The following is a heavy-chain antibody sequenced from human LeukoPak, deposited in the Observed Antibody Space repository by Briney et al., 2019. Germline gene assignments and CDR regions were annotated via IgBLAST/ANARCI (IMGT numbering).Heavy chain of an antibody. CDR1: GFTVSSNY. J-gene: IGHJ4*02. CDR3: ARGGSGWYLYDD. D-gene: IGHD6-19*01. V-gene: IGHV3-66*01. Sequence: GGSLRLSCAASGFTVSSNYMNWVRQAPGKGLEWVSVIYTSGNTYYADSVKGRFTISRDISKNTLYLRMNSLRAEDTAVYYCARGGSGWYLYDDWGQGTLVTVSS. CDR2: IYTSGNT.